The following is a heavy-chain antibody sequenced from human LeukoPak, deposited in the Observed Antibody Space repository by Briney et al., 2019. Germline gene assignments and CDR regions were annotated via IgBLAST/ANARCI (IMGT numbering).Heavy chain of an antibody. J-gene: IGHJ5*02. CDR1: GFTFSNYN. CDR2: ITRSSTYI. D-gene: IGHD2-2*01. V-gene: IGHV3-21*01. Sequence: GGSLRLSCAASGFTFSNYNMNWVRQAPGKGLEWISSITRSSTYIYYADSVKGRFTISRDNAKNSLYLQMNSLRAEDTAVYYCARDGEEYCSSTSCYFDPWGQGTLVTVSS. CDR3: ARDGEEYCSSTSCYFDP.